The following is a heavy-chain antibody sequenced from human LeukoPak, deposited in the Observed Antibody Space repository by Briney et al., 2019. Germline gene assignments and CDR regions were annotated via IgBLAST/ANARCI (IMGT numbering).Heavy chain of an antibody. CDR3: AKDRYSNYGNWFDP. CDR2: ISGSGGST. CDR1: GFTFDDYA. Sequence: GGSLRLSCAASGFTFDDYAMHWVRQAPGKGLEWVSGISGSGGSTYYADSVKGRFTISRDNSKNTLYLQMNSLGAEDTAVYYCAKDRYSNYGNWFDPWGQGTLVTVFS. J-gene: IGHJ5*02. D-gene: IGHD4-11*01. V-gene: IGHV3-23*01.